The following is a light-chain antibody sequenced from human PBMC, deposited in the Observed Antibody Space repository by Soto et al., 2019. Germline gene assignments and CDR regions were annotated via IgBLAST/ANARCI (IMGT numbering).Light chain of an antibody. J-gene: IGLJ3*02. CDR3: QVWDTSGDLHWV. Sequence: SYELTKPPSVSVAPGKTARITCGGNNIRDKSVHWYQQRSGQAPILVIYYDSDRPSGIPERFSGSNSGNTATLTTSRVAAGDEADYYCQVWDTSGDLHWVFGGGTKLTVL. CDR2: YDS. CDR1: NIRDKS. V-gene: IGLV3-21*04.